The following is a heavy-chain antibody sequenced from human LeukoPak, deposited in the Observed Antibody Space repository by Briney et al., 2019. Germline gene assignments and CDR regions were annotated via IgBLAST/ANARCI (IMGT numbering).Heavy chain of an antibody. CDR1: GGSISSSSYY. CDR3: ARDLTYYYDNSGRQNYFDY. D-gene: IGHD3-22*01. CDR2: IYYSGST. V-gene: IGHV4-39*07. Sequence: KSSETLSLTCTVSGGSISSSSYYWGWIRQPPGKGLEWIGSIYYSGSTYYSPSLKSRVTISVDTSKNQFSLKLNSVTAADTAVYYCARDLTYYYDNSGRQNYFDYWGQGTLVTVSS. J-gene: IGHJ4*02.